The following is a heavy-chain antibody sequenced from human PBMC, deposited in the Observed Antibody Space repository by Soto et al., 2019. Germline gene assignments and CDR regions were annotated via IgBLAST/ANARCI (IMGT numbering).Heavy chain of an antibody. CDR3: ARRAVVAATGSLDNWLDP. Sequence: PSETLSLTCTVSGGSISSYYWSWIRQPPGKGLEWIGYIYYSGSTNYNPSLKSRVTISVDMSRNQFSLKVDSVTAADTALYYCARRAVVAATGSLDNWLDPWGQGSLVTVSS. V-gene: IGHV4-59*01. CDR1: GGSISSYY. D-gene: IGHD2-21*01. CDR2: IYYSGST. J-gene: IGHJ5*02.